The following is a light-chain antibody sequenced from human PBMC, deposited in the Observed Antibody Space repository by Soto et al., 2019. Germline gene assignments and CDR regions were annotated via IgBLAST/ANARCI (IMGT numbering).Light chain of an antibody. J-gene: IGKJ1*01. CDR1: QSVNIN. CDR2: GAS. Sequence: EIVTTQSPATLSVSPGERATLSCRASQSVNINLAWYQQKPGQAPRLLIFGASSRANGIPARFSGSGSGTEFTLTISNLQTEDFAVYYCQQYNKWTRTFAQGTKV. CDR3: QQYNKWTRT. V-gene: IGKV3-15*01.